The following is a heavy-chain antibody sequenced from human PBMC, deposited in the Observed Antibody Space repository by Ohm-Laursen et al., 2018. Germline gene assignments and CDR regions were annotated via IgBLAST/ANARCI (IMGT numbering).Heavy chain of an antibody. CDR1: GYTFTSYD. Sequence: GSSVKVSCKASGYTFTSYDINWVRQATGQGLEWMGWMNPNSGNTGYAQKFQGRVTMTRNTSISTAYMELSRLRSDDTAVYYCARADQAKIPRGNPKLYNWFDPWGQGTLVTVSS. V-gene: IGHV1-8*01. CDR2: MNPNSGNT. J-gene: IGHJ5*02. D-gene: IGHD1-14*01. CDR3: ARADQAKIPRGNPKLYNWFDP.